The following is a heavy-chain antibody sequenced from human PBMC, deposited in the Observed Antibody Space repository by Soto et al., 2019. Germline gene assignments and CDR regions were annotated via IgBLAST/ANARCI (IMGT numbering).Heavy chain of an antibody. D-gene: IGHD3-3*01. Sequence: SQTLSLTCAISGDSVSSNSAAWNLIMQSPSRGLEWLGRTYYRSKWYNDYAVPVKSRITINPDTSKNQFSLQLNSVTPEDTAVYYCARGGLIDYDFWSGYPPQDYYGMDVWGQGTTVTVS. CDR1: GDSVSSNSAA. J-gene: IGHJ6*02. V-gene: IGHV6-1*01. CDR2: TYYRSKWYN. CDR3: ARGGLIDYDFWSGYPPQDYYGMDV.